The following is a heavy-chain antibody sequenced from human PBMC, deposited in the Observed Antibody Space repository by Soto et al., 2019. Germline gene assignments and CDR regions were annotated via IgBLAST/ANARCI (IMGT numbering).Heavy chain of an antibody. D-gene: IGHD2-21*02. V-gene: IGHV3-23*01. J-gene: IGHJ4*02. CDR3: AKTPPHIVVVTGGAVSDY. Sequence: EVQLLESGGGLVQPGGSLRLSCAASGFTFSSYAMSWVRQAPGKGLEWVSAISGSGGSTYYADSVKGRFTISRDNSKNTLYLQMNSLRAEDTAVYYCAKTPPHIVVVTGGAVSDYWGQGTLVTVSS. CDR2: ISGSGGST. CDR1: GFTFSSYA.